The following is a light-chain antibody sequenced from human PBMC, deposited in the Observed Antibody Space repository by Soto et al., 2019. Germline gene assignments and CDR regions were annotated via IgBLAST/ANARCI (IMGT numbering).Light chain of an antibody. CDR1: QSVSSSH. Sequence: EIVLTQSPGTLSLSPGERATLSCGASQSVSSSHFAWYQQKPGQAPRLLIYDASNRATGIPARFSGSGSGTDFTLTISSLEPEDFALYYCQHRANWPLTFGGGTKVDIK. V-gene: IGKV3D-20*02. CDR3: QHRANWPLT. J-gene: IGKJ4*01. CDR2: DAS.